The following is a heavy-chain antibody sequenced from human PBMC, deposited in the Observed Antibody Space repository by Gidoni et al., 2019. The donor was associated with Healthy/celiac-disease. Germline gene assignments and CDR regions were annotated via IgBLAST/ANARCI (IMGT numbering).Heavy chain of an antibody. CDR3: ARVVDTAMVP. D-gene: IGHD5-18*01. CDR1: GYSISSGYY. Sequence: QVQLQESGPGLVKPSETLSLTCAVSGYSISSGYYCGWIRQPPGKGLEWIGSIYHSGSTYYNPSLKSRVTISVDTSKNQFSLKLSAVTAADTAVYYCARVVDTAMVPWGQGTLVTVSS. V-gene: IGHV4-38-2*01. J-gene: IGHJ5*02. CDR2: IYHSGST.